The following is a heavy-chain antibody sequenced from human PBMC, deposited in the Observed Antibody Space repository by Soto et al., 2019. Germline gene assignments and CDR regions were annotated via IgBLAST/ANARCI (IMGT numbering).Heavy chain of an antibody. J-gene: IGHJ4*02. V-gene: IGHV3-23*01. Sequence: GGSLRISCAASGFTFSSYAMSWVRQAPGKGLEWVSAISGSGGSTYYADSVKGRFTISRDNSKNTLYLQMNSLRAEDTAVYYCAKVDTSRWLQLPYYFDYWGQGTLVTVSS. CDR1: GFTFSSYA. D-gene: IGHD5-12*01. CDR2: ISGSGGST. CDR3: AKVDTSRWLQLPYYFDY.